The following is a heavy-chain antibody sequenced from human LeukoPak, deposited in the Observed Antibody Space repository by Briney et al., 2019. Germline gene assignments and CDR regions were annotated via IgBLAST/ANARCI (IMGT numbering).Heavy chain of an antibody. D-gene: IGHD3-3*01. CDR2: INPNSGGT. CDR1: GYTFTNYA. Sequence: ASVKVSCKASGYTFTNYAISWVRQAPGQGLEWMGRINPNSGGTNYAQKFQGRVTMTRDTSISTAYMELSRLRSDDTAVYYCARENFWSGYYGDYWGQGTLVTVSS. CDR3: ARENFWSGYYGDY. J-gene: IGHJ4*02. V-gene: IGHV1-2*06.